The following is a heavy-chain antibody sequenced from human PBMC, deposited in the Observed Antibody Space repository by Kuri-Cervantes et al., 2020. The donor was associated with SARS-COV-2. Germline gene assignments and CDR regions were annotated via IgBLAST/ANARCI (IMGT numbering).Heavy chain of an antibody. V-gene: IGHV3-21*01. CDR3: AREEVLAVAGTGGFDY. J-gene: IGHJ4*02. Sequence: GESLKISCAASGFTFSSYSMNWVRQAPGKGLEWVSSISSSSSYIYYADSVKGRFTISRDNSKNTLYLQMNSLRAEDTAVYYCAREEVLAVAGTGGFDYWGQGTLVTVSS. D-gene: IGHD6-19*01. CDR2: ISSSSSYI. CDR1: GFTFSSYS.